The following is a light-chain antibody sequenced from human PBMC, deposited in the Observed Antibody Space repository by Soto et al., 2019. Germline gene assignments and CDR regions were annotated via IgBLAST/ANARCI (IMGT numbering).Light chain of an antibody. CDR1: HSDVGGYNY. V-gene: IGLV2-14*01. J-gene: IGLJ2*01. Sequence: QSVLTQPASISGSPGQSITISCTGTHSDVGGYNYVSWYQQYPGKAPKLMIYDVDNRPSGVSYRFSGSKSGKTASLTISGLQAEDEADYYCSSYTTSSTVVFGGGTKVTVL. CDR3: SSYTTSSTVV. CDR2: DVD.